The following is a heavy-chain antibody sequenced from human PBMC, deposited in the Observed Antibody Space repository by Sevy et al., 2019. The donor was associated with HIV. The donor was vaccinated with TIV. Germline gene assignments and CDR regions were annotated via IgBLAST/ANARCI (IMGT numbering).Heavy chain of an antibody. CDR3: AAVGGFFGDFDY. CDR2: IVVGSGNT. CDR1: GFTFTSSA. Sequence: ASVKVSCKASGFTFTSSAVQWVRQARGQRLEWIGGIVVGSGNTNYAQKFQERVTITRDMSTSTAYMELSSLRSEDTAVYYCAAVGGFFGDFDYWGQGTLVTVSS. J-gene: IGHJ4*02. D-gene: IGHD2-15*01. V-gene: IGHV1-58*01.